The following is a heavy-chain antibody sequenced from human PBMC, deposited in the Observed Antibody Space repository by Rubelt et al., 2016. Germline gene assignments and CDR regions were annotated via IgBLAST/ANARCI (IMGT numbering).Heavy chain of an antibody. V-gene: IGHV4-59*12. CDR1: GGSISSYY. D-gene: IGHD5-12*01. J-gene: IGHJ4*02. Sequence: QVQLQESGPGLVKPSETLSLTCTVSGGSISSYYWSWIRQPPGKGLEWIGYIYHSGSTYYNPSLKSRVTISVDRSKNQFSLKLSSVTAADTAVYYCARGGYDSAATYSPFDYWGQGTLITVSS. CDR3: ARGGYDSAATYSPFDY. CDR2: IYHSGST.